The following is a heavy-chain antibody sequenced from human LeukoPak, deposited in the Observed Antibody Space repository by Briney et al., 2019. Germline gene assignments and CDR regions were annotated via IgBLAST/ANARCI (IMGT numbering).Heavy chain of an antibody. D-gene: IGHD1-26*01. CDR3: ARWGELLRGFDY. Sequence: RWASVKVSCKASGYTFTGYYMHWVRQAPGQGLEWMGWINPNSGGTNYAQKFQGRVTMTRDTSISTAYMELSRLRSDDTAVYYRARWGELLRGFDYWGQGTLVTVSS. V-gene: IGHV1-2*02. CDR2: INPNSGGT. J-gene: IGHJ4*02. CDR1: GYTFTGYY.